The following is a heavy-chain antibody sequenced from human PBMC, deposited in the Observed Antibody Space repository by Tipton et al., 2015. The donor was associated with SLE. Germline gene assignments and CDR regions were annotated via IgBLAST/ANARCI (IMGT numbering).Heavy chain of an antibody. CDR1: GGSISSYY. J-gene: IGHJ5*02. Sequence: TCTVSGGSISSYYWSWIRQPPGKGLEWIGYIYYSGSTNYNPSLKSRVTISVDTSKNQFSLKLSSVTAADTAVYYCARGRGITGTTDWFDPWGQGTLVTVSS. CDR3: ARGRGITGTTDWFDP. V-gene: IGHV4-59*12. D-gene: IGHD1-20*01. CDR2: IYYSGST.